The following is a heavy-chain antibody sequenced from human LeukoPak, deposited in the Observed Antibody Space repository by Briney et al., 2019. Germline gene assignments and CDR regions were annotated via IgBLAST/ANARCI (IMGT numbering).Heavy chain of an antibody. J-gene: IGHJ4*02. CDR3: AREPLSTGTRSSDY. CDR1: GFTFSIYG. Sequence: GGSLRLSCAASGFTFSIYGMHWVRQAPGKGLEWVAVIWYDGSNKYYADSVKGRFTISRDNSKNTLYLQMNSLRAEDTAVYYWAREPLSTGTRSSDYWGQGTLVTVSS. CDR2: IWYDGSNK. D-gene: IGHD1-1*01. V-gene: IGHV3-33*01.